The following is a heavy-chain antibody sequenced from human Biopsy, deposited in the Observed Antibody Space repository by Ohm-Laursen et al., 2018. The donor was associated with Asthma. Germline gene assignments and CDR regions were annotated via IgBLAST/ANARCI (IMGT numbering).Heavy chain of an antibody. CDR3: ARAVDYSHYYGIDV. CDR2: ISVYNGNT. Sequence: GASVKVSCKTSGYTFNSAGITWARQAPGQGREWMGWISVYNGNTKVAQKLQDRVTMITDTSTSTAYMELRSLRSEDTAVYFCARAVDYSHYYGIDVWGQGTTVTVS. J-gene: IGHJ6*02. V-gene: IGHV1-18*01. D-gene: IGHD5-12*01. CDR1: GYTFNSAG.